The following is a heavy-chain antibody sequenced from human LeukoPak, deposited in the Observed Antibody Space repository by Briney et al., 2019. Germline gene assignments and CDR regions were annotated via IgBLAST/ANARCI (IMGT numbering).Heavy chain of an antibody. D-gene: IGHD1-7*01. Sequence: GESLKISCKGSEYSFTSYLNGWVRQLPGKGLEGRGIIWPGDSETRYSPSFQAKFTISADKSICTEYLQWSSLKASETDLYYCARKGMNSRRLFFFDYWGEGSLVTASS. V-gene: IGHV5-51*01. CDR2: IWPGDSET. CDR1: EYSFTSYL. J-gene: IGHJ4*02. CDR3: ARKGMNSRRLFFFDY.